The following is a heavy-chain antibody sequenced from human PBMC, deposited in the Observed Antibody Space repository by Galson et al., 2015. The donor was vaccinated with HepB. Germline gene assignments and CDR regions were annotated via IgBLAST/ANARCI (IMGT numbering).Heavy chain of an antibody. J-gene: IGHJ3*02. CDR3: ARDLSRTYYYDSSGYSDAFGI. CDR2: ISSSSSYI. V-gene: IGHV3-21*01. D-gene: IGHD3-22*01. CDR1: GFTFSSYS. Sequence: SLRLSCAASGFTFSSYSMNWVRQAPGKGLEWVSSISSSSSYIYYADSVKGRFTISRDNAKNSLYLQMNSLRAEDTAVYHCARDLSRTYYYDSSGYSDAFGIWGQGTMVTVSS.